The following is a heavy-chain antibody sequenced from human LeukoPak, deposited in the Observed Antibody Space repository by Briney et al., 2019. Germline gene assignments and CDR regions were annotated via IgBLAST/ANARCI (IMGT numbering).Heavy chain of an antibody. CDR2: IYPGDSDT. V-gene: IGHV5-51*01. CDR1: GYSFTSYW. Sequence: GESLKISCKGSGYSFTSYWIGWVRQMPGKGLEWMGIIYPGDSDTRYSPSFQGQVTISADKSISTAYLQWSSLKASDTAMYYCARQGSRTYSNAHHNGYFDYWGQGTLVTVSS. CDR3: ARQGSRTYSNAHHNGYFDY. D-gene: IGHD4-11*01. J-gene: IGHJ4*02.